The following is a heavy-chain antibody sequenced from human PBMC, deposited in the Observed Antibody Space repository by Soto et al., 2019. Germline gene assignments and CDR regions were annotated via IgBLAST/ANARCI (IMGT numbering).Heavy chain of an antibody. CDR1: GYTFTSHG. CDR3: ARERYCSGGSCGTHPMDV. V-gene: IGHV1-18*04. Sequence: QVQLVQSGAEVKKPGASVKVSCKASGYTFTSHGISWVRQAPGQGLEWMGWISGYNGNTNYAQKLQGRVTMTTDTSTSTAYMELRSLRSEDTAVYYCARERYCSGGSCGTHPMDVWGQGTTVTVSS. J-gene: IGHJ6*02. D-gene: IGHD2-15*01. CDR2: ISGYNGNT.